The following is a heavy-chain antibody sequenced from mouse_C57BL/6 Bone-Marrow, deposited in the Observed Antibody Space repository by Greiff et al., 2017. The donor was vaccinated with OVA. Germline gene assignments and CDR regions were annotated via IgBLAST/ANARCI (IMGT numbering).Heavy chain of an antibody. CDR1: GYTFTSYW. D-gene: IGHD2-4*01. V-gene: IGHV1-74*01. Sequence: VQLQQPGAELVKPGASVKVSCKASGYTFTSYWMHWVKQRPGHGLEWIGRIHPSDRDTNYNQKFKGKATLTVDKSSSSASMQLSSLTSEYSAVYCCARGDYEGGFFDYWGQGTTLTVSS. CDR3: ARGDYEGGFFDY. CDR2: IHPSDRDT. J-gene: IGHJ2*01.